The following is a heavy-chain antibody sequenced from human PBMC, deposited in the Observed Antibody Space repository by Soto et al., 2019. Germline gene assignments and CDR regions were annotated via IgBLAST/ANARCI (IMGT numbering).Heavy chain of an antibody. CDR1: GFSLSNAGMA. CDR3: AQIQSPGILGFDS. D-gene: IGHD3-10*01. Sequence: QVTLKESGPVLVKPTETLTLTCTVSGFSLSNAGMAGTWISQPPGKDLEWLAHIFSNDVKFYSTSLKSRITSSRDTSKSQVVLTMTNMEPVDTATYYFAQIQSPGILGFDSWGQGTLVTVSS. V-gene: IGHV2-26*01. CDR2: IFSNDVK. J-gene: IGHJ5*01.